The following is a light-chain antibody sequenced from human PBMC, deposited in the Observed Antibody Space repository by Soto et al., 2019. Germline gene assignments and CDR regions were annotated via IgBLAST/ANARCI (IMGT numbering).Light chain of an antibody. CDR2: GAS. Sequence: ESVLTQSPDTLSLSPGESATLSCRASQSVSSSYLAWYQQKPGQAPRLLIYGASSRATGIPARFSGSGSGTDFTLTISSLQPEDFAVYYCQQYSSSPRTFGQGTKVDIK. V-gene: IGKV3-20*01. CDR1: QSVSSSY. CDR3: QQYSSSPRT. J-gene: IGKJ1*01.